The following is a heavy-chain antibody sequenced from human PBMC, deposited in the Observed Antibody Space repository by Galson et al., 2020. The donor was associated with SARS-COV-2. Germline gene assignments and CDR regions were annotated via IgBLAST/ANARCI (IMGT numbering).Heavy chain of an antibody. D-gene: IGHD4-17*01. CDR3: AKDYGDHVFDY. CDR1: GFTFSSYG. J-gene: IGHJ4*02. Sequence: TGGSLRLSCAASGFTFSSYGMHWVRQAPGKGLEWVAVISYDGSNKYYADSVKGRFTISRDNSKNTLYLQMNSLRAEDTAVYYCAKDYGDHVFDYWGQGTLVTVSS. CDR2: ISYDGSNK. V-gene: IGHV3-30*18.